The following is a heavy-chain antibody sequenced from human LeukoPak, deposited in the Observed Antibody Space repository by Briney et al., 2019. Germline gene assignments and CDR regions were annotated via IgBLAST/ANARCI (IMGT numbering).Heavy chain of an antibody. J-gene: IGHJ4*02. V-gene: IGHV1-24*01. CDR3: ATDSGVAGNY. Sequence: GASVKVSCKVSGYTLTELSMHWVRQAPGKGLEWMGGFDPEDGETIYAQKFQGRVTMTEDTSTDTAYLEPSSLRSEGTAVVFFATDSGVAGNYWGQGTLVTVSS. CDR1: GYTLTELS. CDR2: FDPEDGET. D-gene: IGHD6-19*01.